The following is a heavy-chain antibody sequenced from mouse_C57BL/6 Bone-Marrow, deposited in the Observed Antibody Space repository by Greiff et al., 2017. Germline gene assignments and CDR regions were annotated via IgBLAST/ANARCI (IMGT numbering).Heavy chain of an antibody. CDR1: GFTFSSYA. Sequence: EVLVVESGGGLVKPGGSLKLSCAASGFTFSSYAMSWVRQTPEKRLEWVATISDGGSYTYYPDNVKGRFTISRDNAKNNLYLQMSHLKSEDTAMYYCARLLCFYAMDYWGQGTSVTVSS. V-gene: IGHV5-4*01. D-gene: IGHD1-1*02. J-gene: IGHJ4*01. CDR2: ISDGGSYT. CDR3: ARLLCFYAMDY.